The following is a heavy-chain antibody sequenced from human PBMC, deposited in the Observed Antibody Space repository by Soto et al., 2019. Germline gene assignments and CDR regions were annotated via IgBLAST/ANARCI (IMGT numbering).Heavy chain of an antibody. CDR2: ISYTGRT. Sequence: TLSLTCTVSGGSISSDANFWSWIRQLPGRGLEWIGYISYTGRTYYTPSLNSRLTISLDTSKNLFSLRLSAVTAADTAVYFCARGSFSSSSSWFDPWGQGTLVTVSS. V-gene: IGHV4-31*03. CDR1: GGSISSDANF. D-gene: IGHD6-6*01. J-gene: IGHJ5*02. CDR3: ARGSFSSSSSWFDP.